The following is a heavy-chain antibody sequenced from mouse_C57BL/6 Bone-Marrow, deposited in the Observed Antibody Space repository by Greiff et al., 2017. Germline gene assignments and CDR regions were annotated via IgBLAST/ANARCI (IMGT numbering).Heavy chain of an antibody. V-gene: IGHV1-26*01. Sequence: EVQLQQSGPELVKPGASVKISCKASGYTFTDYYMNWVKQSHGKSLEWIGDINPNNGGTSYNQKFKGKATLTVDKSSSTAYMELRSLTSEDSAVYYCARDGYFVDYWGQGTTLTGSS. D-gene: IGHD2-3*01. CDR1: GYTFTDYY. CDR3: ARDGYFVDY. J-gene: IGHJ2*01. CDR2: INPNNGGT.